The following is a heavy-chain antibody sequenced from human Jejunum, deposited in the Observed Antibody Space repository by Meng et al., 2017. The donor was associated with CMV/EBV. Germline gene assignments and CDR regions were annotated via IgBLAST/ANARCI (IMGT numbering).Heavy chain of an antibody. D-gene: IGHD3-10*01. CDR3: ARDSYHYGSSTYNWFDP. V-gene: IGHV4-59*01. J-gene: IGHJ5*02. CDR2: IHHSGTT. Sequence: SIRTFGWSWIRQSPGRGLEWIGYIHHSGTTNRNPSLGSRVAMSVDTSNNQFSLKLTSVTAADTAVYYCARDSYHYGSSTYNWFDPWGQGILVTVSS. CDR1: SIRTFG.